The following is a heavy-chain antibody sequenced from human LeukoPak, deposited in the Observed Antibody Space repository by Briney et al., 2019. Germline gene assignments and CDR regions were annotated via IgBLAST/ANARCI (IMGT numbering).Heavy chain of an antibody. D-gene: IGHD2-8*01. Sequence: SETLSLTCAVYGASINTYYWTWIRQSPDKGLEWIGEVKHDGDTNVNPSLRSRVVMSVDASKNQFSLKMTSVTAADTAIYFCARGPVALPNDRLSMFFDFWGQGTLVTVSS. V-gene: IGHV4-34*01. J-gene: IGHJ5*01. CDR1: GASINTYY. CDR3: ARGPVALPNDRLSMFFDF. CDR2: VKHDGDT.